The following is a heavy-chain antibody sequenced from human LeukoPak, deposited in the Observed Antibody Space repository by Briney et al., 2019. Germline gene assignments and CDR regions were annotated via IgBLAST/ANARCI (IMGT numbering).Heavy chain of an antibody. Sequence: SETLSLTCTVSGGPISSSSYYWGWIRQPPGKGLEWIGSIYYSGSTYYNPSLKSRVTISVDTSKNQFSLKLSSVTAADTAVYYCARQIVVVTPNYYCYYGMDVWGQGTTVTVSS. CDR3: ARQIVVVTPNYYCYYGMDV. CDR2: IYYSGST. V-gene: IGHV4-39*01. CDR1: GGPISSSSYY. J-gene: IGHJ6*02. D-gene: IGHD3-22*01.